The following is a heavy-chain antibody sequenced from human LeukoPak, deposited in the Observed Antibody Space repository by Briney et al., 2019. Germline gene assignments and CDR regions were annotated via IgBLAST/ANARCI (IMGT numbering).Heavy chain of an antibody. CDR1: GFTFTTYW. CDR3: ARSRRRELLRTYFDY. V-gene: IGHV3-30*03. D-gene: IGHD1-26*01. CDR2: ISYDGSNK. Sequence: GESLRLSCAASGFTFTTYWMSWVRQPPGKGLEWVAVISYDGSNKYYADSVKGRFTISRDNSKNTLYLQMNSLRAEYTAVYYCARSRRRELLRTYFDYWGQGTLVTVSS. J-gene: IGHJ4*02.